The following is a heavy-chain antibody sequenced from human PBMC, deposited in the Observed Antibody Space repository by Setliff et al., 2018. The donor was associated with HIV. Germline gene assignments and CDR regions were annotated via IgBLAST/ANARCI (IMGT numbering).Heavy chain of an antibody. CDR3: ARDDRAVATIL. CDR1: GYTFTDYY. V-gene: IGHV1-2*06. CDR2: INPDSGGA. J-gene: IGHJ4*02. D-gene: IGHD5-12*01. Sequence: ASVKVSCKASGYTFTDYYMQWVRQAPGQGLEWMGRINPDSGGANYAQKFQGRVTMTGDTSISTAYMELSSLRSDDTAVYYCARDDRAVATILWGQGTLVTVSS.